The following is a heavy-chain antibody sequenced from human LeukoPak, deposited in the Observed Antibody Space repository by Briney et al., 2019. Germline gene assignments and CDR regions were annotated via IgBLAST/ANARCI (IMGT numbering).Heavy chain of an antibody. CDR2: IYYNGNT. CDR1: GGSISGHY. J-gene: IGHJ3*02. D-gene: IGHD3-22*01. Sequence: SETLSLTCTVSGGSISGHYWSWIRLPPGKGLEWIGYIYYNGNTYYHPSLKSRLTISLDTSKNQFSLNLSPVTAADTAVYFCATDSSGYTEAFDIWGQGTMVAVSS. CDR3: ATDSSGYTEAFDI. V-gene: IGHV4-59*11.